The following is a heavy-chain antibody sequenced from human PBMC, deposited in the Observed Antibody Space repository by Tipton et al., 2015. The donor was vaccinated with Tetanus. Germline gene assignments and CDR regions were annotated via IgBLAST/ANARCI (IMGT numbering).Heavy chain of an antibody. J-gene: IGHJ3*01. V-gene: IGHV4-39*01. Sequence: TLSLTCTVSGGSINSSHHFWGWIRQPPGKGLEWIGAIYYRGSTFYNPSLKDRVSISVDRSKNQFSLRLSSVTAADTSLYYCARQTLSLERLFKPPDVLDLWGQGTMVTVSS. CDR3: ARQTLSLERLFKPPDVLDL. D-gene: IGHD1-1*01. CDR1: GGSINSSHHF. CDR2: IYYRGST.